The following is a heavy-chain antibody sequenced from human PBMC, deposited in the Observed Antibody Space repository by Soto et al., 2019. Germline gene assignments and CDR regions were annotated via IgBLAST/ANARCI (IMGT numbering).Heavy chain of an antibody. J-gene: IGHJ6*03. CDR2: INPNIGGT. D-gene: IGHD3-10*01. Sequence: QVQLVQSGAEVKKPGASVKVSCKASGYTFTGYYMHWVRQAPGQGLEWMGWINPNIGGTNYAQKFQGWVTMTRDTSISTAYMELSRLRSDDTAVYYCAREVGTGYYYYMDVWGKGTTVTVSS. CDR1: GYTFTGYY. CDR3: AREVGTGYYYYMDV. V-gene: IGHV1-2*04.